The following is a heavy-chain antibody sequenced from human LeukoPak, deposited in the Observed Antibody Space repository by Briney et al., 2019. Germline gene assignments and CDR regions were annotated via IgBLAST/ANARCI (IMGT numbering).Heavy chain of an antibody. V-gene: IGHV3-53*01. J-gene: IGHJ6*03. CDR3: AKGAFNYYYYYMDV. Sequence: GGSLRLSCAASGFTVSSNYMSWVRQAPGKGLEWVSIIYSGGSTFYADSVKGRFTISRDNSKNTLYVQMNSLRAEDTAVYYCAKGAFNYYYYYMDVWGKGTTVTVSS. CDR2: IYSGGST. CDR1: GFTVSSNY.